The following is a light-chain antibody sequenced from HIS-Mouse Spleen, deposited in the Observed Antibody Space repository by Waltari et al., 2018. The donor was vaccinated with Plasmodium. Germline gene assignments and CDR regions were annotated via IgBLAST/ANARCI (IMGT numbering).Light chain of an antibody. J-gene: IGKJ3*01. Sequence: DIQMTQSPSSLSASVGDRVTITCQASQDISNYLNWYQQKPGKAPKLLIYDASNLETGVPSRFSGSGSGTEFTCTISSLQPEDIATYYCQQYDNLPFTFGPGTKVDIK. CDR2: DAS. V-gene: IGKV1-33*01. CDR3: QQYDNLPFT. CDR1: QDISNY.